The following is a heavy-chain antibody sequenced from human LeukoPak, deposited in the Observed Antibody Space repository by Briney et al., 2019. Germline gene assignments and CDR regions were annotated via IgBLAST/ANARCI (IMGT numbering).Heavy chain of an antibody. CDR1: GGSFSGYY. Sequence: PSETLSLNCAVYGGSFSGYYWSWIRQPPGKGLEWIGEINQSGSTNYNPSLKSRVTISVDTSKNQSSLKLSSVTAADTAVYYCARGRYYYGMDVWGQGTTVTVSS. CDR2: INQSGST. J-gene: IGHJ6*02. V-gene: IGHV4-34*01. CDR3: ARGRYYYGMDV.